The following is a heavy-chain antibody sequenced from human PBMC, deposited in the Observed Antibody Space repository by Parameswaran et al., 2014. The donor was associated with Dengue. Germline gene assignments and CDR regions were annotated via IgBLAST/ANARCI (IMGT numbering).Heavy chain of an antibody. J-gene: IGHJ3*02. V-gene: IGHV3-30-3*01. CDR3: ASLWFGELADAFDI. D-gene: IGHD3-10*01. CDR2: ISYDGSNK. Sequence: VRQAPGKGLEWVAVISYDGSNKYYADSVKGRFTISRDNSKNTLYLQMNSLRAEDTAVYYCASLWFGELADAFDIWGQGTMVTVSS.